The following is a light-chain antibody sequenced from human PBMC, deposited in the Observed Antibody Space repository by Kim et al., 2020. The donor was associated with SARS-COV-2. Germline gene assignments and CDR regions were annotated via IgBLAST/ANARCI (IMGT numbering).Light chain of an antibody. CDR2: YGS. CDR3: QVWDSTVDHRVV. CDR1: NIGSVS. J-gene: IGLJ3*02. Sequence: GTAASVYCEGNNIGSVSVHCCERNPGHAPVVGISYGSDRPAGIPERFAGSNCGNAAPLTCGGVEAGDEADYYCQVWDSTVDHRVVFGGGTQLTVL. V-gene: IGLV3-21*04.